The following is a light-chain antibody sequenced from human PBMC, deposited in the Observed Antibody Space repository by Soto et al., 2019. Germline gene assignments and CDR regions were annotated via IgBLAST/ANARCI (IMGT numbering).Light chain of an antibody. Sequence: DIVLTHSPGTLSLSPWEIATLYCRASQSVSSNHLAWYQQKPGQAPRLLIYGGSSRATGIPVRFSGSGSETDFTLTITRLEPEDFAIYYCQQYSSSRTLGQGTKVDIK. V-gene: IGKV3-20*01. J-gene: IGKJ1*01. CDR1: QSVSSNH. CDR2: GGS. CDR3: QQYSSSRT.